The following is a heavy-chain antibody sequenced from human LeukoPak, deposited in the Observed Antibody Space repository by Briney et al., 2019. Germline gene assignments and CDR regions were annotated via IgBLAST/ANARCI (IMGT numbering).Heavy chain of an antibody. Sequence: PSETLSLTCAVYGGSFSGYYWSWIRQPPGKGLEWIGEINHSGSTNYNPSLKSRVTISVDTSKSQFSLKLSSVTAADTAVYYCARGARSPGLKSIAARSPLDYWGQGTLVTVSS. D-gene: IGHD6-6*01. CDR2: INHSGST. CDR1: GGSFSGYY. J-gene: IGHJ4*02. CDR3: ARGARSPGLKSIAARSPLDY. V-gene: IGHV4-34*01.